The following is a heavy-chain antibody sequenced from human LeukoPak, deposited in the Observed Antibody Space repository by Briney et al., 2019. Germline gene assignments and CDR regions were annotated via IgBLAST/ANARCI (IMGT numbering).Heavy chain of an antibody. Sequence: GASVKVSCKASGGTFSSYAISWVRQAPGQGLEWMGRIIPILGIANYAQKFQGRVTITADKSTSIAYMELSSLRSEDTAVYYCARDLSSGSYSGRYYYGMDAWGQGTTVTVSS. CDR2: IIPILGIA. CDR1: GGTFSSYA. D-gene: IGHD1-26*01. CDR3: ARDLSSGSYSGRYYYGMDA. V-gene: IGHV1-69*04. J-gene: IGHJ6*02.